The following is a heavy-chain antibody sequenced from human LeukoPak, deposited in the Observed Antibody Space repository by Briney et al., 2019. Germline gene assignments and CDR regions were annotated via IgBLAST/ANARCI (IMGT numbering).Heavy chain of an antibody. CDR2: IYHSGST. V-gene: IGHV4-38-2*02. D-gene: IGHD3-10*01. CDR1: GYSISSGYY. CDR3: ARLWYYGSGSPTFDF. Sequence: SETLSLTCTVSGYSISSGYYWGWIRQPPGKGLEWIGIIYHSGSTYYNPSLKSRVTISVDTSKNQFSLKLTSVTAADTAVYYCARLWYYGSGSPTFDFWGQGTLVTVSS. J-gene: IGHJ4*02.